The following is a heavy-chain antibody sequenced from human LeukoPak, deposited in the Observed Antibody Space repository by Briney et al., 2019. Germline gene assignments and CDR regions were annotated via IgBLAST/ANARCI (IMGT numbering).Heavy chain of an antibody. CDR1: GGSFSGYY. V-gene: IGHV4-34*01. D-gene: IGHD6-13*01. CDR3: ASLSGSWYYDY. J-gene: IGHJ4*02. CDR2: INHSGST. Sequence: PSETLSLTCAVYGGSFSGYYWSWIRQPPGKGLEWIGEINHSGSTNYNPSLKSRVTISVDTSKNQFSLKLSSVTAADTAVYYCASLSGSWYYDYWGQGTLVTVSS.